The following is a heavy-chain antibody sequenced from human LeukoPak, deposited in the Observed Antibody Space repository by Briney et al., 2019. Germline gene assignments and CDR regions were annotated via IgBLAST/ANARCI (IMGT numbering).Heavy chain of an antibody. CDR1: GFTFSSYS. J-gene: IGHJ5*02. CDR2: ISSSSSTI. Sequence: GGSLRLSCAASGFTFSSYSMNWVRHAPGKGLEWVSYISSSSSTIYYADSVKGRFTISRDNAKNSLYLQMNSLRAEDTAVYYCARDLGGFDPWGQGTLVTVSS. CDR3: ARDLGGFDP. V-gene: IGHV3-48*01.